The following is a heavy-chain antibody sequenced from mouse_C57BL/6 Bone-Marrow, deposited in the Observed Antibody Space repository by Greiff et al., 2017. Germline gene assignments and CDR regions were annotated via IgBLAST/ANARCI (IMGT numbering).Heavy chain of an antibody. D-gene: IGHD2-3*01. V-gene: IGHV7-3*01. CDR1: GFTFTDYY. J-gene: IGHJ4*01. Sequence: EVKLVESGGGLVQPGGSLSLSCAASGFTFTDYYMSWVRQPPGKALEWLGFIRNKANGYTTEYSASVKGRFTISRDNSQSILYLQMNALRAEDSATYYCARIYDGYLYAMDYWGQGTSVTVSS. CDR2: IRNKANGYTT. CDR3: ARIYDGYLYAMDY.